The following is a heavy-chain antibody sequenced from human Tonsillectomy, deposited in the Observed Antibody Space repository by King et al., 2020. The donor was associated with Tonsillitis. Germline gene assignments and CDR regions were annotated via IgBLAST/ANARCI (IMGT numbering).Heavy chain of an antibody. J-gene: IGHJ4*02. CDR3: ARDGGLYSGSYSTLAF. V-gene: IGHV1-3*01. CDR1: GSTFTSYA. Sequence: QLVQSGAEVKKPGASVKVSCTASGSTFTSYAMHWVRQAPGQRLEWMGWINAGNGNTKYSQKFQGRLTITRDTSASTAYMELSGLRSEDTAVYYCARDGGLYSGSYSTLAFWGQGTLVTVSS. D-gene: IGHD1-26*01. CDR2: INAGNGNT.